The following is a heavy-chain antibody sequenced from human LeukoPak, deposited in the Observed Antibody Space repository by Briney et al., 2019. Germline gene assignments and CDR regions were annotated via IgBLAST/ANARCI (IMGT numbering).Heavy chain of an antibody. CDR3: ARDYLNLGGYYGSGSYLV. D-gene: IGHD3-10*01. V-gene: IGHV3-21*01. CDR1: GFTFSSYS. CDR2: ISSSSSYI. Sequence: GGSLRLSCAASGFTFSSYSMNWVRQAPGKGLEWVSSISSSSSYIYYADSVKGRFTISRDNAKNSLYLQMNSLRAEDTAVYYCARDYLNLGGYYGSGSYLVWGQGTLVTVSS. J-gene: IGHJ4*02.